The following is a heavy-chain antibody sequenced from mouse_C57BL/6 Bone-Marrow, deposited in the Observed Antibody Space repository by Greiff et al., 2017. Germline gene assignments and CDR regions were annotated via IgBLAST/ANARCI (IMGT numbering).Heavy chain of an antibody. CDR1: GYTFTSYG. V-gene: IGHV1-81*01. J-gene: IGHJ1*03. Sequence: VQVVASGAELARPGASVKLSCKASGYTFTSYGISWVKQRTGQGLEWLGEIYPRSGNTYYNAKFKGKATLTADKSSSTAYMELRSLTSEDSAVYFCIITTVVARYWYFDVWGTGTTVTVSA. D-gene: IGHD1-1*01. CDR2: IYPRSGNT. CDR3: IITTVVARYWYFDV.